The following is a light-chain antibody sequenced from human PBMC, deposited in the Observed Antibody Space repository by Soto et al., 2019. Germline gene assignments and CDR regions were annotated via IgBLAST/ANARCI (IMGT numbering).Light chain of an antibody. J-gene: IGLJ1*01. CDR3: GSWDNILRAYV. CDR2: DNV. Sequence: QSVLTQPPSVSATPGQKVTISCSGSGSNLGRNYVSWYQQLPGTAPKLLIYDNVYRFSGIPDRFSASKSGTSATLGTTGLQTGDEGDYYCGSWDNILRAYVFGTGTKLTVL. CDR1: GSNLGRNY. V-gene: IGLV1-51*01.